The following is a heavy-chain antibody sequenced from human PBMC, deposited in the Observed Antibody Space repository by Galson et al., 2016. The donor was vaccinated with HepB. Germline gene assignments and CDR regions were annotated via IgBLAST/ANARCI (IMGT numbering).Heavy chain of an antibody. J-gene: IGHJ4*02. Sequence: ETLSLTCTVSGGSISSYYWSWIRQPPGKGLEWIGYIYYSGSTNYNPSLKSRVTISVDTSKNQFSLKLSSVTAADTAVYYCARWTYTCVYWGQGTLVTVSS. CDR3: ARWTYTCVY. D-gene: IGHD2-2*02. V-gene: IGHV4-59*01. CDR2: IYYSGST. CDR1: GGSISSYY.